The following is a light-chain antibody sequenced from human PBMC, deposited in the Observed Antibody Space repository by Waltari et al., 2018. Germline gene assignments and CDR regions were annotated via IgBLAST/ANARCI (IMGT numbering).Light chain of an antibody. Sequence: QSALTQPASVSGSPGQSITISCNGTSSDVGGYNYVSWYQQHLGKAPKLMIYGVSNRPSGVSARFSGSKSGNTASLTISGLQAEDEAAYFCCSYTSISTVVFGGGTKVTVL. J-gene: IGLJ2*01. CDR1: SSDVGGYNY. CDR3: CSYTSISTVV. V-gene: IGLV2-14*01. CDR2: GVS.